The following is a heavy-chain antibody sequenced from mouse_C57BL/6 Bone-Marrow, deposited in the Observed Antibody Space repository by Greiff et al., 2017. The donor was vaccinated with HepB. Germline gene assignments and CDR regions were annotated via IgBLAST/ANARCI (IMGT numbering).Heavy chain of an antibody. CDR3: ARRAYYGNYNFDY. Sequence: EVQLQQSGGDLVKPGGSLKLSCAASGFTFSSYGMSWVRQTPDKRLEWVATISSGGSYTYYPDSVKGRFTISRDNAKNTLYLQMSSLKSEDTAMYYCARRAYYGNYNFDYWGQGTTLTVSS. J-gene: IGHJ2*01. CDR2: ISSGGSYT. D-gene: IGHD2-10*01. V-gene: IGHV5-6*01. CDR1: GFTFSSYG.